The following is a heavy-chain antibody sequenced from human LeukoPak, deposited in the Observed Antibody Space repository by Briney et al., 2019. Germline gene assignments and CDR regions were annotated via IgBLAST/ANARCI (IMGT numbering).Heavy chain of an antibody. CDR2: ISSGSSTI. D-gene: IGHD2-2*01. CDR1: GFTFSTYS. CDR3: ARDGYYCYALGPRWFDP. J-gene: IGHJ5*02. Sequence: RAGGSLRLSCAASGFTFSTYSMNWVRQAPGKGLEWVSYISSGSSTIYYADSVKGRFTISRDNAKNSLYLQMNSLRVEDTAVYYCARDGYYCYALGPRWFDPWGQGTLVTVSS. V-gene: IGHV3-48*04.